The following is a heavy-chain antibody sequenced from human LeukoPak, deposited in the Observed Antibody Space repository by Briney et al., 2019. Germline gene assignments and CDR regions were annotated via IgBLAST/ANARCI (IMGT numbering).Heavy chain of an antibody. CDR2: FYYSGST. V-gene: IGHV4-59*01. Sequence: SETLSLTCIVSGGSLSSYYWSWIRQPPGKGLEWVGYFYYSGSTNYNPSLKSRVTISGDTSKNQFSLKLSSVTAADTAVYYCARGGPVKAVVSSRFDYWGQGTLVTVSS. J-gene: IGHJ4*02. D-gene: IGHD6-19*01. CDR1: GGSLSSYY. CDR3: ARGGPVKAVVSSRFDY.